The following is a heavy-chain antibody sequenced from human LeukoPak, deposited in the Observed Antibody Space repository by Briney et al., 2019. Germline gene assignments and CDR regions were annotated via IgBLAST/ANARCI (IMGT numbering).Heavy chain of an antibody. CDR1: GGSFSTYY. CDR3: ARGPTISETGYLDY. CDR2: INHRGDT. Sequence: SETLSLTCAVYGGSFSTYYWSWIRQSPGKGLEWIAEINHRGDTNYNPSVKSRVTISVDTSKNQFSLKVNSLTAADTAVYYCARGPTISETGYLDYWGQGTLVTVSS. J-gene: IGHJ4*03. V-gene: IGHV4-34*01. D-gene: IGHD1-1*01.